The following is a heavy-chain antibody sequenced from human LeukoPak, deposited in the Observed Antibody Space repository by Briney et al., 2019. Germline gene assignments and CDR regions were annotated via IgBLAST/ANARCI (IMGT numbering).Heavy chain of an antibody. CDR2: IRYDGSNK. CDR3: ARGGYGSGNYDADY. J-gene: IGHJ4*02. Sequence: GGSLRLSCAASGFTFSSYGMHWVRQAPGKGLEWVAFIRYDGSNKYYADSVKGRFTISRDNSKNTLYLQMNSLRVEDTAVYYCARGGYGSGNYDADYWGQGTLVTVSS. D-gene: IGHD3-10*01. CDR1: GFTFSSYG. V-gene: IGHV3-30*02.